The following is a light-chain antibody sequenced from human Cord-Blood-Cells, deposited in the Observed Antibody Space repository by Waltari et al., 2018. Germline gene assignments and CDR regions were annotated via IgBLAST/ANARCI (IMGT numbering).Light chain of an antibody. V-gene: IGKV1-5*01. CDR2: DAS. CDR1: ESISSW. CDR3: QHYNSYSVT. J-gene: IGKJ4*01. Sequence: DIQITQYPYTLSASVGDRVTITCRASESISSWLAWYQQKPGNATKLLIYDASSLASGVPSRFSGSGSGTEFTLTISSLQPDDFATYYCQHYNSYSVTFGVGTKVEIK.